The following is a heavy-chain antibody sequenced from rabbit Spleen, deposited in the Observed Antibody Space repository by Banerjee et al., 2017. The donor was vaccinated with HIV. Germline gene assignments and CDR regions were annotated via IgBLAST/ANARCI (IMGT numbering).Heavy chain of an antibody. D-gene: IGHD8-1*01. CDR3: ARDGAGGSYFAL. CDR2: IDPVFGIT. CDR1: GFTLSTYY. Sequence: HLKESGGGLVQPGGSLKLSCKASGFTLSTYYMNWVRQAPGKGLEWIGYIDPVFGITYYANWVNGRFSISRENAQNTMFLQMTSLTAADTATYFCARDGAGGSYFALWGPGTLVTVS. J-gene: IGHJ4*01. V-gene: IGHV1S7*01.